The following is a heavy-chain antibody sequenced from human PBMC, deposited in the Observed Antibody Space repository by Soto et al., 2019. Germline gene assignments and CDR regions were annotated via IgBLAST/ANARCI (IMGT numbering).Heavy chain of an antibody. V-gene: IGHV1-18*01. CDR1: GHSFSNYG. D-gene: IGHD2-2*01. CDR3: ACSTSWTEILVDL. Sequence: QVQLVQSGAEVKKPGASVKVSCKASGHSFSNYGISWVRQAPGQGLEWMGWISVYNGKTPTAENLQGRVTVTADTSTLTAYLELTSLTSDDTATYYCACSTSWTEILVDLWGQGPLVTVSA. CDR2: ISVYNGKT. J-gene: IGHJ5*02.